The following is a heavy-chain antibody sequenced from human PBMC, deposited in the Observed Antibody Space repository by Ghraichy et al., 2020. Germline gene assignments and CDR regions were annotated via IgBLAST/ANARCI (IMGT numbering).Heavy chain of an antibody. CDR3: ARVRGKRLWFGNPWYFDL. CDR1: GYTFTSYG. CDR2: ISAYNGNT. Sequence: ASVKVSCKASGYTFTSYGISWVRQAPGQGLEWMGWISAYNGNTNYAQKLQGRVTMTTDTSTSTAYMELRSLRSDDTAVYYCARVRGKRLWFGNPWYFDLWGRGTLVTVSS. V-gene: IGHV1-18*01. D-gene: IGHD3-10*01. J-gene: IGHJ2*01.